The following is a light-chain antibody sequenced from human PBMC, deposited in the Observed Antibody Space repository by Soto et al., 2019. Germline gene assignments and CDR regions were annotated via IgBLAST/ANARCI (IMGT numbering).Light chain of an antibody. CDR3: SSYTSSSARLYV. CDR2: DVS. V-gene: IGLV2-14*01. J-gene: IGLJ1*01. Sequence: QSALTQPASVSGSPGQSITISCTGTSSEVGGYNYVSWYQQYPGKAPKLMICDVSNRPSGVSNRFSGSKSGNTASLTFSWLQVEDEADYYCSSYTSSSARLYVFGTGTRSPS. CDR1: SSEVGGYNY.